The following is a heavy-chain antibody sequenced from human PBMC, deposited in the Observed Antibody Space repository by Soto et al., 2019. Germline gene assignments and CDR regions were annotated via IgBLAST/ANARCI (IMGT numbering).Heavy chain of an antibody. Sequence: QVQLQQSGPGLVKPSETLSLTCTVSGGSIINYYCSWFRQSPGKGLERIGYINHDGYSAYNLSLNRRITMSADTTKTAYTQMLGSVTATDPAVYYWARQGYGPQQGLVDVWSQGTTFIVSS. D-gene: IGHD1-1*01. J-gene: IGHJ6*02. CDR2: INHDGYS. CDR1: GGSIINYY. V-gene: IGHV4-59*08. CDR3: ARQGYGPQQGLVDV.